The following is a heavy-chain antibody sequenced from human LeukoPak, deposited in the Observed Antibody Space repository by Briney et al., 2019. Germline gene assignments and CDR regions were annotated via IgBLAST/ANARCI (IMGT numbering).Heavy chain of an antibody. D-gene: IGHD6-19*01. CDR1: GGSISSSSYY. J-gene: IGHJ5*02. Sequence: SETLSLTCTVSGGSISSSSYYWGWIRQPPGKGLEWIGSIYYSGSTYYNPSLSGRVTISVDTSKNQFSLKLSSVTAADTAVYYCARGYSSGWSGFDPWGQGTLVTVSS. CDR2: IYYSGST. V-gene: IGHV4-39*07. CDR3: ARGYSSGWSGFDP.